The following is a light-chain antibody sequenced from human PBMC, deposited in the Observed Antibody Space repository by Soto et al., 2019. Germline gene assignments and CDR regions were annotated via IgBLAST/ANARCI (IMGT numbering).Light chain of an antibody. CDR2: ESS. CDR3: FSFTSTNTHV. V-gene: IGLV2-23*01. Sequence: QSALTQPASVSGSPGQSVTISCTGTSSDFGSYKFVSWYQHHPGKGPKVIIYESSKRPSGVSDRCSGSKAGNTASLTISGLQAEDEAVYYCFSFTSTNTHVFGSGTKVTVL. CDR1: SSDFGSYKF. J-gene: IGLJ1*01.